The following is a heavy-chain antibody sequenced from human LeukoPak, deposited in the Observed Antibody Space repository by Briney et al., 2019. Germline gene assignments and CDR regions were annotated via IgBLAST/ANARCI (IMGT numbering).Heavy chain of an antibody. V-gene: IGHV1-69*05. Sequence: ASVKVSCKASGYTFTSYGISWVRQAPGQGLEWMGGIIPIFGTANYAQKFQGRVTITTDESTSTAYLELSSLRSEDTAVYYCARANYDSSGYYNPFDYWGQGTLVTVSS. CDR1: GYTFTSYG. D-gene: IGHD3-22*01. J-gene: IGHJ4*02. CDR3: ARANYDSSGYYNPFDY. CDR2: IIPIFGTA.